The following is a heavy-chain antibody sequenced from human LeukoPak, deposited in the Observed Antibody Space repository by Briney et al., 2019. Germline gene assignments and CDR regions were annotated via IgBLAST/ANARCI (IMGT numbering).Heavy chain of an antibody. CDR2: ISAYNGNT. CDR1: GYTFTSYG. J-gene: IGHJ3*02. CDR3: ARVQIVVVIGSYYPDAFDI. Sequence: ASVKVSCKASGYTFTSYGISWVRQAPGQGLEWMGWISAYNGNTNYAQKLQGRVTMTTDTSTSTAYMELRSLRSDDTAVYYCARVQIVVVIGSYYPDAFDIWGQGTMVTVSS. V-gene: IGHV1-18*01. D-gene: IGHD2-21*01.